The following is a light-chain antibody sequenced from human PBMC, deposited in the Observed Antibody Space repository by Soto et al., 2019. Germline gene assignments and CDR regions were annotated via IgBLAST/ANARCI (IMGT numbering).Light chain of an antibody. J-gene: IGKJ1*01. Sequence: DIQMTQSPSSLSASVGDRVTIPCRASQGISNYLAWYQQKPGKVPKLLIYAASTLQSGVPSRFSGSGSGTDFTLTISSLQPADVATYYCQKYNSAPWTFGQGKKVEIK. V-gene: IGKV1-27*01. CDR3: QKYNSAPWT. CDR2: AAS. CDR1: QGISNY.